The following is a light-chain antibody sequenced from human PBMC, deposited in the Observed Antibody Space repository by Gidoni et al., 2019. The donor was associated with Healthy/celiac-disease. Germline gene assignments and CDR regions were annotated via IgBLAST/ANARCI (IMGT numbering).Light chain of an antibody. CDR2: EVS. V-gene: IGLV2-8*01. CDR3: SSYAGSNAVV. Sequence: QSALTHPPSASGSPGQSVTIPCTGTSSDGGGYNYVAWYQQHPGKAPKLMIYEVSNRPSGVPDRFSGAKSGNTASLTVSGLQAEDEADYYCSSYAGSNAVVFGGGTKLTVL. J-gene: IGLJ2*01. CDR1: SSDGGGYNY.